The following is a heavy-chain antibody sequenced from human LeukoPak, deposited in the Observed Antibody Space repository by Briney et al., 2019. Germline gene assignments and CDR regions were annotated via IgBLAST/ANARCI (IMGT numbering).Heavy chain of an antibody. J-gene: IGHJ4*02. CDR1: GGSISSYF. D-gene: IGHD3-10*01. CDR2: IYTSGST. CDR3: ATDGDYYDSGTYSGH. V-gene: IGHV4-4*07. Sequence: KPSETLSLTCTVSGGSISSYFWSWIRQPAGEGLEWLGRIYTSGSTDYNPSLKSRVTMSVDTSKNQFSLKLTSVTAADTAVYYCATDGDYYDSGTYSGHWGQGTLVTVSS.